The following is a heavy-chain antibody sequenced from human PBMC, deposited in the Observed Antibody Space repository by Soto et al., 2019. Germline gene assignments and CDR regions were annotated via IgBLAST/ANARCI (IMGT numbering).Heavy chain of an antibody. J-gene: IGHJ6*02. CDR2: IYYSGST. Sequence: SETLSLTCTVSGGSISSYYGSWIRQPPGKGLEWIGYIYYSGSTNYNPSLKSRVTISVDTSKNQFSLKLSSVTAADTAVYYCASSNIAAAGFYYYGMDVWGRGTTVTVSS. V-gene: IGHV4-59*01. D-gene: IGHD6-13*01. CDR1: GGSISSYY. CDR3: ASSNIAAAGFYYYGMDV.